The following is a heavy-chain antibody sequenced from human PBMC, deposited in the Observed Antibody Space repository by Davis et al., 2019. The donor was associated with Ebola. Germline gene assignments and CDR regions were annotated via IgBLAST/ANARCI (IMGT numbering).Heavy chain of an antibody. Sequence: GESLKISCAASGFTFTNYWMHWVRQVPGKGLVWVSRLNSGASRADYADSVKGRFTISRDNAKNSLYLQMNSLRAEDTAVYYCARGPSTGNSFSYWGQGTLVTVSS. J-gene: IGHJ4*02. CDR1: GFTFTNYW. CDR3: ARGPSTGNSFSY. CDR2: LNSGASRA. D-gene: IGHD6-13*01. V-gene: IGHV3-74*01.